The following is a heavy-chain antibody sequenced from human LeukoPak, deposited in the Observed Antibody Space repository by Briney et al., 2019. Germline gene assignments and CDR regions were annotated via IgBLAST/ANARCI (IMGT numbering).Heavy chain of an antibody. CDR2: INPNSGGT. D-gene: IGHD7-27*01. CDR1: GYTFTGYS. J-gene: IGHJ4*02. CDR3: ARSGGTGDYTFDY. Sequence: ASVKVSCKASGYTFTGYSMHWVRQAPGQGLEWMGWINPNSGGTNYAQKFQGRVTMTRDTSISTAYMELSRLRSDDTAVYYCARSGGTGDYTFDYWGQGTLVTVSS. V-gene: IGHV1-2*02.